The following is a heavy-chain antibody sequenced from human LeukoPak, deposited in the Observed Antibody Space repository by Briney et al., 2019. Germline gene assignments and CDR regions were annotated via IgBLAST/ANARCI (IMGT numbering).Heavy chain of an antibody. J-gene: IGHJ6*02. CDR3: ARAMHSGYVSLYGMDV. CDR2: IYTSGST. CDR1: GGSISSYY. V-gene: IGHV4-4*07. Sequence: KPSETLSLTCTVSGGSISSYYWSWIRQPAGKGLEWIGRIYTSGSTNYDPSLKSRVTMSVDTSKNQFSLKLSSVTAADTAVYYCARAMHSGYVSLYGMDVWGQGTTVTVSS. D-gene: IGHD5-12*01.